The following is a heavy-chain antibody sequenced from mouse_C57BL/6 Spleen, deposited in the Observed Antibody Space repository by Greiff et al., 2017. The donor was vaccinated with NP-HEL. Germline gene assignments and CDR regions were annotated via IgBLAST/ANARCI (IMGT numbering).Heavy chain of an antibody. V-gene: IGHV5-6*01. Sequence: EVNVVESGGDLVKPGGSLKLSCAASGFTFSSYGMSWVRQTPDKRLEWVATISSGGSYTYYPDSVKGRFTISRDNAKNTLYLQMSSLKSEDTAMYYCSSQSTMITTGYFDYWGQGTTLTVSS. CDR3: SSQSTMITTGYFDY. CDR2: ISSGGSYT. CDR1: GFTFSSYG. D-gene: IGHD2-4*01. J-gene: IGHJ2*01.